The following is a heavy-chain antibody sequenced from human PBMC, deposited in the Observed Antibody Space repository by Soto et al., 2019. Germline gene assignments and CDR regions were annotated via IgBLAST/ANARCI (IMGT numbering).Heavy chain of an antibody. CDR2: ISGSGGST. J-gene: IGHJ4*02. CDR1: GFTFSSYA. V-gene: IGHV3-23*01. D-gene: IGHD2-15*01. CDR3: ARGAMGYCSGGSCPPTNIDN. Sequence: GGSLRLSCAASGFTFSSYAMSWVRQAPGKGLEWVSAISGSGGSTYYADSVKGGFTISRDNSENTLFLQMNSLRADDTAVYYCARGAMGYCSGGSCPPTNIDNWGRGTLVTVSS.